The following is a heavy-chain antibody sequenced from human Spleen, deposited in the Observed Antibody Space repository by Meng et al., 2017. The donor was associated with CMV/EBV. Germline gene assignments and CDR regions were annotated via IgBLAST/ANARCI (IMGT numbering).Heavy chain of an antibody. V-gene: IGHV4-34*01. J-gene: IGHJ4*02. CDR3: ARSTRLQYYYGSGSYRY. D-gene: IGHD3-10*01. CDR2: INHSGST. Sequence: SETLSLTCAVYGGSFSGYYWSWIRQPPGKGLEWIGEINHSGSTNYNPSLKSRVTISVDTSKNQFSLKLSSVTAADTAVYCCARSTRLQYYYGSGSYRYWGQGTLVTVSS. CDR1: GGSFSGYY.